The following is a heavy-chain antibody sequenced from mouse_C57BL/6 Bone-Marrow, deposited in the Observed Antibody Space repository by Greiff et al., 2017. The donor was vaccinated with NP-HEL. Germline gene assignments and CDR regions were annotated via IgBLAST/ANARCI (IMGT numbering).Heavy chain of an antibody. CDR1: GYTFTSYW. CDR3: ARWGPLFPFDY. D-gene: IGHD1-1*01. Sequence: QVQLQHPGAELVRPGSSVKLSCKASGYTFTSYWMDWVKQRPGQGLEWIGNIYPSDSETHYNQKFKDKATLTVDKSSSTAYMQLSSLTSEDSAVYYCARWGPLFPFDYWGQGTTLTVSS. CDR2: IYPSDSET. V-gene: IGHV1-61*01. J-gene: IGHJ2*01.